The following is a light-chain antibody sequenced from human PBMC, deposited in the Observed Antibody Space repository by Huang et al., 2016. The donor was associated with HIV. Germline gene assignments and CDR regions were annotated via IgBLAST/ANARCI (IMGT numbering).Light chain of an antibody. J-gene: IGKJ1*01. CDR3: QQYNNWPRT. CDR2: GAS. V-gene: IGKV3-15*01. Sequence: EIVMTQSPVTLSVSPGETATLSCRASQSVSSNLAWYQQKPGQAPRLLIYGASTRATGVPARFSGSGSGTEITLTISSLQSEDFAVYYCQQYNNWPRTFGQGTKVEIK. CDR1: QSVSSN.